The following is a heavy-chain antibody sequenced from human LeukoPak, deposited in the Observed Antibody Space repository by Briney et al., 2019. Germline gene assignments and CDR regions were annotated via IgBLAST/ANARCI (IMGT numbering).Heavy chain of an antibody. J-gene: IGHJ5*02. CDR2: ITSSSAYI. Sequence: GSLRLSCAASGFIFSNYAMNWVRQAPGKGLEWVSSITSSSAYIYYADSVKGRFTISRDNAKNSLYLQMNSLRAEDTALYYCAKEGGGPWGQGTLVTVSS. V-gene: IGHV3-21*04. CDR1: GFIFSNYA. CDR3: AKEGGGP. D-gene: IGHD3-16*01.